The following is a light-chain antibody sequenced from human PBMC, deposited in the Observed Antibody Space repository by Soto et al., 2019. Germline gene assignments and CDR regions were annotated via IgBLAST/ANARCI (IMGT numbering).Light chain of an antibody. Sequence: AIQMTQSPSSLSASIGDRVTITCRASQDIRNELGWYQQKPGKAPKVLISAASILEDGVPSRFSGSGSGTDFTLTISSLRPEDFATYFCLQDYNYPRTFGQGTKVEIK. CDR2: AAS. CDR1: QDIRNE. CDR3: LQDYNYPRT. J-gene: IGKJ1*01. V-gene: IGKV1-6*01.